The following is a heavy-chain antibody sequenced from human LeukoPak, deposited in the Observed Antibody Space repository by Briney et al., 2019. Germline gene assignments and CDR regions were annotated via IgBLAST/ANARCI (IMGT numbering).Heavy chain of an antibody. CDR1: GYTFTGYY. Sequence: GASVKVSCKASGYTFTGYYMLWVRQAPGQGLEWMGWINPNSGGTNYAQKFQGRVTMTRDTSISTAYMELSRLRSDDTAVYYCATGSGYCGGDCYGYWGQGTLVTVSS. D-gene: IGHD2-21*01. CDR2: INPNSGGT. J-gene: IGHJ4*02. V-gene: IGHV1-2*02. CDR3: ATGSGYCGGDCYGY.